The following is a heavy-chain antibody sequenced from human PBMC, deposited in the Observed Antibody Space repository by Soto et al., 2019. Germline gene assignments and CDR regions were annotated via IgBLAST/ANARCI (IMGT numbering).Heavy chain of an antibody. CDR2: IVPILGRA. CDR1: GGTFSSYT. CDR3: ATTWHREYSGYDFRRHWYGEL. V-gene: IGHV1-69*02. Sequence: QVQLVQSGAEVKKPGSSVKVSCKASGGTFSSYTIGWVRQAPGQGLEWMGRIVPILGRANYAQQFQGRVTITADTSTSTAYMELSSLISGDTAVYYCATTWHREYSGYDFRRHWYGELGGPGTLVTGSS. J-gene: IGHJ2*01. D-gene: IGHD5-12*01.